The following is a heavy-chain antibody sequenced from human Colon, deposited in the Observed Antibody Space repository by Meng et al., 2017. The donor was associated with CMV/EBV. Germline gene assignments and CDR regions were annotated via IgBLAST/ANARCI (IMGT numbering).Heavy chain of an antibody. J-gene: IGHJ5*02. Sequence: HWVRQAPGQGLEWMRTINPSEVSTIHRGGGTTISAQKFQGRVTIARDTSTSTVYMELSSLTSDDTAVYYCARARAAGLWGAPNWFDPRGQGTLVTVSS. D-gene: IGHD3-16*01. CDR2: INPSEVST. V-gene: IGHV1-46*01. CDR3: ARARAAGLWGAPNWFDP.